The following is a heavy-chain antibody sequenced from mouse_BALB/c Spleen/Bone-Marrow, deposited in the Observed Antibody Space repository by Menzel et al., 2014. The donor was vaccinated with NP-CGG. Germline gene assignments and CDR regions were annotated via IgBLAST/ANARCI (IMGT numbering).Heavy chain of an antibody. J-gene: IGHJ3*01. Sequence: VQVVESGPELMKPGASVKISCKATGYTFSSYWLEWVKQRPGPGLEWIGEILPGSGNTHYNEKFKGKATFTADTSSNTAYMQLSSLTSEDSAVYYCTRQGFACWGQGTLVTVSA. CDR2: ILPGSGNT. CDR1: GYTFSSYW. V-gene: IGHV1-9*01. CDR3: TRQGFAC.